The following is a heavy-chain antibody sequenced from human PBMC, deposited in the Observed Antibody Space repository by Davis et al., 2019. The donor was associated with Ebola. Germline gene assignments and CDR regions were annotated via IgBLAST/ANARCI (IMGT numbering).Heavy chain of an antibody. CDR1: GFTFSSYS. D-gene: IGHD3-9*01. CDR2: IKAKTDGGTT. CDR3: TRDCSLYDILTGYFDY. V-gene: IGHV3-15*01. J-gene: IGHJ4*02. Sequence: GESLKISCAASGFTFSSYSMNWVRQAPGKGLEWVGRIKAKTDGGTTDYAAPVKGRFIISRDDSKNTLYLQMNSLKTEDTAVYYCTRDCSLYDILTGYFDYWGQGTLVTVSS.